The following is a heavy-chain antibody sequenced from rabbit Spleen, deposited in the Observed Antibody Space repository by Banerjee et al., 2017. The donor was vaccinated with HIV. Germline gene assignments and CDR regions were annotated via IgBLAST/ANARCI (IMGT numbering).Heavy chain of an antibody. J-gene: IGHJ4*01. V-gene: IGHV1S45*01. CDR3: ARHLPSSYAYALNL. Sequence: QEQLVESGGDLVKPGASLTLTCIASGVSLSSGYWICWVRQAPGKGLEWIACINTGSGSTYYASWAKGRFTISSASSTTVTLQMTSLTAADTATYFCARHLPSSYAYALNLWGPGTLVTVS. CDR2: INTGSGST. CDR1: GVSLSSGYW. D-gene: IGHD6-1*01.